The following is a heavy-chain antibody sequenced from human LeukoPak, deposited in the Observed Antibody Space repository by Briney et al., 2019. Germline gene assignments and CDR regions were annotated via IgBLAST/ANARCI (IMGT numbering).Heavy chain of an antibody. D-gene: IGHD1-7*01. J-gene: IGHJ4*02. Sequence: GGSLRLSCAASGFTFSDYWMTWVRQAPGKGLEGVAHIKQDGSEEYYVDSVKGRFTISRDNAKNLLYLQMSSLRAEDTAVYYCARGWNYAFRFDYWGQGTLVTVSS. CDR2: IKQDGSEE. V-gene: IGHV3-7*01. CDR1: GFTFSDYW. CDR3: ARGWNYAFRFDY.